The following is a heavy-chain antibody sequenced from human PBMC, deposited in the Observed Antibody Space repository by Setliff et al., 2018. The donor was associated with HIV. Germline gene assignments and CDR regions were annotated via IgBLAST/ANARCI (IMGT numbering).Heavy chain of an antibody. CDR2: IKGETDGGTP. J-gene: IGHJ4*02. D-gene: IGHD6-13*01. CDR1: RFDFNNYW. V-gene: IGHV3-15*01. Sequence: GGSLRLSCEASRFDFNNYWMTWVRQAPGKGLQWVGRIKGETDGGTPGYAALVKGRFTISRDDSRGMVFLEMNSLKIEDTALYYCVTDRDGAGAGHWGRGTLVTVSS. CDR3: VTDRDGAGAGH.